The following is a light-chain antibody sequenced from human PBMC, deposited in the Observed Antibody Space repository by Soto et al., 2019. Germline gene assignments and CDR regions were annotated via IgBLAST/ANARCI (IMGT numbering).Light chain of an antibody. Sequence: QSVLTQPPSVSAAPGQKVTVSCSGSRSNIGNNYVSWYQHLPGTAPKLLIYDNDKRPSGIPDRFSASNSGTSATLDITGLQTGDEADYYCEAWDSNLRGGVFGGGTKLTVL. J-gene: IGLJ3*02. CDR1: RSNIGNNY. CDR2: DND. V-gene: IGLV1-51*01. CDR3: EAWDSNLRGGV.